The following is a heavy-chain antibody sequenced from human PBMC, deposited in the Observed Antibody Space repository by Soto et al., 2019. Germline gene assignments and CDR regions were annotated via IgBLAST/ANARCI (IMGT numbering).Heavy chain of an antibody. V-gene: IGHV1-18*01. CDR1: GYTFTSYG. Sequence: QVRLLQSGAEVKKPGASVKVSCRASGYTFTSYGISWVRQAPGQGLDWMGWISAYNGDTNYPDKFPGRGTMNTDTSASTAYLEPRSLRSDDTAVYYCARVRGYFDISRYLGRALALGGQGTVVTVSS. J-gene: IGHJ3*01. CDR3: ARVRGYFDISRYLGRALAL. CDR2: ISAYNGDT. D-gene: IGHD3-22*01.